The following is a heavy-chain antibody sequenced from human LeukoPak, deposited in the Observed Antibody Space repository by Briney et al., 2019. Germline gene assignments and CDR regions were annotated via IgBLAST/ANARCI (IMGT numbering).Heavy chain of an antibody. V-gene: IGHV3-53*01. D-gene: IGHD4-23*01. CDR2: IYSGGST. Sequence: GGSLRLSCAASGFTVSSNYMSWVRQAPGKGLEWVSVIYSGGSTYYADSMKGRFTISRDNSKNTLYLQMNSLRAEDTAVYYCARGGGGGNPFAYLWQGTLVTVSS. J-gene: IGHJ4*02. CDR3: ARGGGGGNPFAY. CDR1: GFTVSSNY.